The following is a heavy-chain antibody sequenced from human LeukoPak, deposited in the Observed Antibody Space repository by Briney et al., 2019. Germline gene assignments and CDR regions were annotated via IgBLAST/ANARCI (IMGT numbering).Heavy chain of an antibody. CDR1: GFTFSSYW. D-gene: IGHD3-3*01. J-gene: IGHJ3*02. CDR3: ARAEMGTTIFGVVIRLDAFDI. CDR2: TKQDGSEK. Sequence: AGGPLRLSCAASGFTFSSYWMSWVRQAPGKGLEWVANTKQDGSEKYYVDSVKGRFTVSRDNAKNSLYLQMNSLRAEDTAVYYCARAEMGTTIFGVVIRLDAFDIWGQGTMVTVSS. V-gene: IGHV3-7*01.